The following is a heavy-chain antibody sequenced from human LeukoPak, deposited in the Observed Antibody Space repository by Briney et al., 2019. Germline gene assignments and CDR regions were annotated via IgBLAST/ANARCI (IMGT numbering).Heavy chain of an antibody. CDR3: ARDGETYYYDSSGYYLYL. CDR2: IIPIFGTA. V-gene: IGHV1-69*13. J-gene: IGHJ4*02. CDR1: GGTFSSYA. Sequence: ASVKVSCKASGGTFSSYAISWVRQAPGQGLEWMGGIIPIFGTANYAQKFQGRVTITADESTSTAYMELSSLRSEDTAVYYCARDGETYYYDSSGYYLYLWGQGTLVTVSS. D-gene: IGHD3-22*01.